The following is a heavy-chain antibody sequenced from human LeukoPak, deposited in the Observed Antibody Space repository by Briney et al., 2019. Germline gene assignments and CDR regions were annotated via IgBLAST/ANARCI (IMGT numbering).Heavy chain of an antibody. J-gene: IGHJ4*02. V-gene: IGHV3-48*01. Sequence: GGSLRLSCAASGFTFSSYSMNWVRQAPGKGLEWVSYISTSSSIIHYADSVKGRFTISRDNSKNTLYLQMNSLRAEDTAVYYCARGPSGYHNTGGQGTLVTVSS. CDR3: ARGPSGYHNT. CDR1: GFTFSSYS. CDR2: ISTSSSII. D-gene: IGHD5-12*01.